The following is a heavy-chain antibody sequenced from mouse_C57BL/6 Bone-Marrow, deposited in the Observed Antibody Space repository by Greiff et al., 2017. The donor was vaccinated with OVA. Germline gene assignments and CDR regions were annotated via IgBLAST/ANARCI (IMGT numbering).Heavy chain of an antibody. CDR1: GFTFSDYY. J-gene: IGHJ3*01. CDR2: ISNGGGST. CDR3: ARQGGYLAWFAY. D-gene: IGHD2-2*01. Sequence: EVKLVESGGGLVQPGGSLKLSCAASGFTFSDYYMYWVRQTPEKRLEWVAYISNGGGSTYYPDTVKGRFTISRDNAKNTLYLQMSRLKSEDTAMYYCARQGGYLAWFAYWGQGTLVTVSA. V-gene: IGHV5-12*01.